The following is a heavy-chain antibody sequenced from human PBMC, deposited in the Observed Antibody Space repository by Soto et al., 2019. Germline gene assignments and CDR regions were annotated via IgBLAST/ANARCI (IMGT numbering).Heavy chain of an antibody. CDR2: IYYSGST. CDR3: ARERYYGMDV. Sequence: ASETLSLTCTVSGGSISSYYWSWIRQPPGKGLEWIGYIYYSGSTNYNPSLKSRVTMSVDTSKNQCYLKLSSVTAADTAVYYCARERYYGMDVWGQGTTVTVSS. V-gene: IGHV4-59*01. CDR1: GGSISSYY. J-gene: IGHJ6*02.